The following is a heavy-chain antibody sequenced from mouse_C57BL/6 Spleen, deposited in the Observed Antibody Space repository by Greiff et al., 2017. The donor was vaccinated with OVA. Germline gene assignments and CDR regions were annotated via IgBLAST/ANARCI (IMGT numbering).Heavy chain of an antibody. D-gene: IGHD2-1*01. J-gene: IGHJ2*01. Sequence: EVKLMESGGGLVQSGRSLRLSCATSGFTFSDFYMEWVRQAPGKGLGWIAASRNKANDYTTEYSASVKGRFIVSRDTSQSILYLQMNALRAEDTAIYYCARDVYGNYDYWGQGTTLTVSS. CDR2: SRNKANDYTT. CDR1: GFTFSDFY. CDR3: ARDVYGNYDY. V-gene: IGHV7-1*01.